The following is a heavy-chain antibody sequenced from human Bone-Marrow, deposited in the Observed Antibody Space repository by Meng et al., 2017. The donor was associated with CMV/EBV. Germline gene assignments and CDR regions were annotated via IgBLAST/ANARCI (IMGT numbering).Heavy chain of an antibody. CDR2: IYYSGST. D-gene: IGHD1/OR15-1a*01. J-gene: IGHJ4*02. CDR3: ARGPTFRNWNNFFDY. Sequence: SETLSLTCTVSGGSISSYYWSWIRQPPGKGLEWIGYIYYSGSTNYNPSLKSRVTISVDTSKNQFSLKLSSVTAADTAVYFCARGPTFRNWNNFFDYWGQGILVTVSS. V-gene: IGHV4-59*01. CDR1: GGSISSYY.